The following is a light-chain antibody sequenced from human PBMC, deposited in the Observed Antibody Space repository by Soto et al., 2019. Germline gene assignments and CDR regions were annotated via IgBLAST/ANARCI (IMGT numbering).Light chain of an antibody. CDR1: QSISRY. V-gene: IGKV1-5*01. CDR2: GAS. J-gene: IGKJ1*01. Sequence: DIQMTQSPSSLSASVGDRVTITCRTSQSISRYLNWYQQKPGRAPKLLIYGASTLESGVPSRFSGSGSGTDFTLTINNLQPDDFATYYCQHYNSYSEAFGQGTKVDIK. CDR3: QHYNSYSEA.